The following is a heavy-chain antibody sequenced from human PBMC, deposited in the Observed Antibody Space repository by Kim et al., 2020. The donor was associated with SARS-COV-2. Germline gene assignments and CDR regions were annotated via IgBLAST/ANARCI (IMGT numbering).Heavy chain of an antibody. Sequence: ASVKVSCKASGYTFTSYGISWVRQAPGQGLEWMGWISAYNGNTNYAQKLQGRVTMTTDTSTSTAYMELRSLRSDDTAVYYCASHPTYYYDSSGYWFGAFDIWGQGTMVTVSS. D-gene: IGHD3-22*01. CDR1: GYTFTSYG. V-gene: IGHV1-18*04. CDR2: ISAYNGNT. CDR3: ASHPTYYYDSSGYWFGAFDI. J-gene: IGHJ3*02.